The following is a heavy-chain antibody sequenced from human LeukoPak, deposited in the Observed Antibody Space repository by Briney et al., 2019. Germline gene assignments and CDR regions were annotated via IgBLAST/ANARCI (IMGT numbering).Heavy chain of an antibody. CDR3: AKTTTGYSSGRYPAWPIDY. D-gene: IGHD2-15*01. CDR1: GFTFGSYA. CDR2: IFGSGGSA. J-gene: IGHJ4*02. Sequence: GGSLRLSCAASGFTFGSYAMYWVRQAPGKGLEWVSGIFGSGGSAHYADSVKGRFTISRDNSKNTVYLQMASLRVEDTAIYYCAKTTTGYSSGRYPAWPIDYWGQGTLVTVSS. V-gene: IGHV3-23*01.